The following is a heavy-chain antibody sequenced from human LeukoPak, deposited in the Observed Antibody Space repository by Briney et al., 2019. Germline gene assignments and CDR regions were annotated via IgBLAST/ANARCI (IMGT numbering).Heavy chain of an antibody. CDR3: ARDYSRIQLWLWDY. CDR2: ISSSSTI. CDR1: GFSVSSNY. Sequence: GGSLRLSCAASGFSVSSNYMGWVRQAPGKGLEWVSYISSSSTIYYADSVKGRFTISRDNAKNSLYLQMNSLRAEDTAVYYCARDYSRIQLWLWDYWGQGTLVTVSS. J-gene: IGHJ4*02. V-gene: IGHV3-69-1*01. D-gene: IGHD5-18*01.